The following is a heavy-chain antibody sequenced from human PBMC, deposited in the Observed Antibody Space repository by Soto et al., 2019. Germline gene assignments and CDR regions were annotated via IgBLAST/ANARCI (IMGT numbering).Heavy chain of an antibody. D-gene: IGHD4-4*01. CDR3: AKAEGAVTPGY. Sequence: GGSLRLSCAASGFTFSSYAMSWVRQAPGKGLEWVSTISGSAGSTYYADSVKGRFTISRDNSKNTLYLQMNSLRAEDTAVYYCAKAEGAVTPGYWGQGTLVTVSS. CDR1: GFTFSSYA. CDR2: ISGSAGST. J-gene: IGHJ4*02. V-gene: IGHV3-23*01.